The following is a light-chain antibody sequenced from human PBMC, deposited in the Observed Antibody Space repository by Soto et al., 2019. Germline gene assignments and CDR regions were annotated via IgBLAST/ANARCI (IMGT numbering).Light chain of an antibody. CDR3: SSYTAFTTYV. CDR2: DVG. Sequence: QSALTQPASVSGSPGQSLTISCTGTHSDFGAYSYVSWYQQYPGKATKLIIYDVGARTSGRSDRFSGSKSGNTAALTIACLHAEDEADYYCSSYTAFTTYVFGSGTKLTVL. V-gene: IGLV2-14*03. CDR1: HSDFGAYSY. J-gene: IGLJ1*01.